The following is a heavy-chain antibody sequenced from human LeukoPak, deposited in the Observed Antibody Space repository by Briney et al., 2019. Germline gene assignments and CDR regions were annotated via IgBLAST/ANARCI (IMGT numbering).Heavy chain of an antibody. D-gene: IGHD6-13*01. J-gene: IGHJ6*02. CDR2: IYYTGTT. CDR1: GGSIINSIYY. V-gene: IGHV4-39*07. Sequence: SETLSLACTVSGGSIINSIYYWGWIRQPPGKGLEWIGHIYYTGTTYNNPSLRSRVTISVDTSTNQFSLKLSSVTAADTAVYYCVRSLSFGQLSFYGVDVWGQGTTVTVSS. CDR3: VRSLSFGQLSFYGVDV.